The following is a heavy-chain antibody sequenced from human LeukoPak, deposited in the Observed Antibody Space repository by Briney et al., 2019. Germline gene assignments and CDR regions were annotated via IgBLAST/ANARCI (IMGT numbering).Heavy chain of an antibody. V-gene: IGHV3-48*03. J-gene: IGHJ4*02. CDR3: ARSGDYYDSTGYWLGTTDY. Sequence: GGSLRLSCAASGFTFSSYEMNWVRQAPGKRLEGVSYISSSGSTIYYADSVKGRFTISRDNAKNSLYLQMNSLRAEDTAVYYCARSGDYYDSTGYWLGTTDYWGQGTLVTVSS. D-gene: IGHD3-22*01. CDR1: GFTFSSYE. CDR2: ISSSGSTI.